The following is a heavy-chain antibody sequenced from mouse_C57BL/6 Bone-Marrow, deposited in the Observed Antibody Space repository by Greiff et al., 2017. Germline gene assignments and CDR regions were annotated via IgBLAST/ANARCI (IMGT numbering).Heavy chain of an antibody. CDR1: GFTFSDYG. V-gene: IGHV5-17*01. CDR3: ADWDGGLDY. J-gene: IGHJ2*01. D-gene: IGHD4-1*01. Sequence: EVLLVESGGGLVKPGGSLKLSCAASGFTFSDYGMHWVRQAPEKGLEWVAYISSGSSTIYYADTVKGRFTISRDNAKNTLFLQMTSLRSEDTAVYYCADWDGGLDYWGQGTTLTVSS. CDR2: ISSGSSTI.